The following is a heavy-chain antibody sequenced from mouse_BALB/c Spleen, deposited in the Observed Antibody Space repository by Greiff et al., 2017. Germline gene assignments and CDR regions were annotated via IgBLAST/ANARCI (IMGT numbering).Heavy chain of an antibody. D-gene: IGHD2-3*01. CDR2: INSNGGST. Sequence: VQLKESGAGLVQPGGSLKFSCAASGFTFSSYGMSWVRQTPDKRLELVATINSNGGSTYYPDSVKGRFTISRDNAKNTLYLQMSSLKSEDTAMYYCARRGYFYAMDYWGQGTSVTVSS. J-gene: IGHJ4*01. V-gene: IGHV5-6-3*01. CDR3: ARRGYFYAMDY. CDR1: GFTFSSYG.